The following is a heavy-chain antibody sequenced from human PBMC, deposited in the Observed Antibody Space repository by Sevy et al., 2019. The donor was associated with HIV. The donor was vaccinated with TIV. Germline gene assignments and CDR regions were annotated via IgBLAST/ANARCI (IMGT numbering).Heavy chain of an antibody. CDR2: IYWDDDK. CDR1: GFSLSTSGVG. V-gene: IGHV2-5*02. CDR3: AHIPDDVVVAANGWFDP. Sequence: SGPTLVNPTQTLTLTCTFSGFSLSTSGVGVGWIRQPPGKALEWLALIYWDDDKRYSPSLKSRPTITKDTSKNQVVLTMTNMDPVDTATYYCAHIPDDVVVAANGWFDPWGQGTLVTVSS. J-gene: IGHJ5*02. D-gene: IGHD2-15*01.